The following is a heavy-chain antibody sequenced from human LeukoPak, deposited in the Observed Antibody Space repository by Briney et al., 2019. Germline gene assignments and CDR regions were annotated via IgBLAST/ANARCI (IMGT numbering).Heavy chain of an antibody. CDR3: AKALTSGWYLDAFNI. V-gene: IGHV3-7*01. CDR1: GFTISTYW. CDR2: INQDGSNK. Sequence: GSLRLSCTASGFTISTYWMSWVRQAPGKGLEWVANINQDGSNKYYADSVKGRFTISRDNSKNTLFLEMNSLRAEDTAVYYCAKALTSGWYLDAFNIWGQGTMVTVSS. D-gene: IGHD6-19*01. J-gene: IGHJ3*02.